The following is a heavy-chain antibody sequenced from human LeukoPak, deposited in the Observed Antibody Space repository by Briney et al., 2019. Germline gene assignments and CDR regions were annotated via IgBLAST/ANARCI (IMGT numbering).Heavy chain of an antibody. CDR1: GGSISSGSYY. J-gene: IGHJ4*02. D-gene: IGHD3-10*01. V-gene: IGHV4-61*02. CDR3: ATYPYGSGSYKDY. Sequence: SETLSLTCTVSGGSISSGSYYWSWIRQPAGKGLEWIGRIYTSGSTNYNPSLKSRVTISVDTSKNQFSLKLSSVTAADTAVYYCATYPYGSGSYKDYWGQGTLVTVSS. CDR2: IYTSGST.